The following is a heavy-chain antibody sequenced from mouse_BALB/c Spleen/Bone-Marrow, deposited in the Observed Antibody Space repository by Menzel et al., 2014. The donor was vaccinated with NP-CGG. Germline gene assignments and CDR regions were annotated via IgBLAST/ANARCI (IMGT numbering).Heavy chain of an antibody. J-gene: IGHJ4*01. CDR3: ARSKSMDY. CDR1: GFSLTNYG. CDR2: IWSGGSI. V-gene: IGHV2-2*02. Sequence: QVQLQQSGPGLVQPSQCLSITCTASGFSLTNYGVHWVRQSPGKGLECLGVIWSGGSIDYKAAFISRLSFSKDNSKSKVFSKMNSLQANGTATYYCARSKSMDYWGQGTSVTVSS.